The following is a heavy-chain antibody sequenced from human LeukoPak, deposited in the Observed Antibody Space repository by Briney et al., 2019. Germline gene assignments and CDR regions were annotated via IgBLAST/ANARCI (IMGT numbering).Heavy chain of an antibody. J-gene: IGHJ4*02. CDR2: INPNSGGT. CDR1: GYTFTGYY. V-gene: IGHV1-2*02. D-gene: IGHD2-2*01. CDR3: ARGLVPYDRSGILDY. Sequence: GASVKVSCKASGYTFTGYYMHWVRQAPGQGLEWMGWINPNSGGTNYAQKFQGRVTMTRDTSISTAYMELSRLRSDDTAVYYCARGLVPYDRSGILDYWGQGTLVTVSS.